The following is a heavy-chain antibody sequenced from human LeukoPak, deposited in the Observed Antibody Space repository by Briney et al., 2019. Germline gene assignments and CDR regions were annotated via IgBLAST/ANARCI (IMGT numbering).Heavy chain of an antibody. CDR1: GFIFSSYA. V-gene: IGHV3-23*01. CDR3: AKGRYYFDY. D-gene: IGHD3-16*01. Sequence: GGSLRLSCAASGFIFSSYAMSWVRQAPGKGLEWVSAISGGGGGTYYADSVKGRFTISRDNSKNTLYLQMNSLRAEDTAVYYCAKGRYYFDYWGQGTLVTVSS. CDR2: ISGGGGGT. J-gene: IGHJ4*02.